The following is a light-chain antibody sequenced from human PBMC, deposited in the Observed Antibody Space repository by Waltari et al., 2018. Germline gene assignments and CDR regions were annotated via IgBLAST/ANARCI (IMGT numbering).Light chain of an antibody. CDR1: QGITTN. V-gene: IGKV1-17*01. CDR2: AAS. CDR3: LQYYRHPFS. J-gene: IGKJ2*03. Sequence: DIQMTQSPSSLSASAGDTVTITCRASQGITTNVNWYQQKLGKAPKRLIDAASSLESGVPSRFSGSGSRTDFTLTISSLQPEDFATYYCLQYYRHPFSFGQGNKVEIK.